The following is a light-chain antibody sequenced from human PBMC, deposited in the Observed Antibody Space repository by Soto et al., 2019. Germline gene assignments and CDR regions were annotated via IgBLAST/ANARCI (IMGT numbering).Light chain of an antibody. Sequence: QSVLTQSPSASASLGASVKLTCTLSSGHSSYAIAWHQQQPEKGPRYLMKLNSDGSHSKGDGIPDRFSGSSSGADRYLTIPGLQSEDEADYYCQTWGTGIRVFGTGTKLTVL. V-gene: IGLV4-69*01. J-gene: IGLJ1*01. CDR2: LNSDGSH. CDR1: SGHSSYA. CDR3: QTWGTGIRV.